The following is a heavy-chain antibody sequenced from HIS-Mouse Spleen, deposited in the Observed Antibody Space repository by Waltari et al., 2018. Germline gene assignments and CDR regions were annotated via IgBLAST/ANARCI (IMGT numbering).Heavy chain of an antibody. D-gene: IGHD3-22*01. J-gene: IGHJ4*02. CDR2: IYYSGST. Sequence: QLQLQESGPGLVKPSEPLSLTCTVPGGSISSSSYYLGWISQPPGKGLEWIGSIYYSGSTYYNPSLKSRVTISVDTSKNQFSLKLSSVTAADTAVYYCARVPTYYYDSSGYYYFDYWGQGTLVTVSS. CDR3: ARVPTYYYDSSGYYYFDY. CDR1: GGSISSSSYY. V-gene: IGHV4-39*07.